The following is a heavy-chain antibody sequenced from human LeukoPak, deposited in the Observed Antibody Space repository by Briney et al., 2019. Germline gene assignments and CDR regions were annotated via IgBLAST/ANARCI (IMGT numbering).Heavy chain of an antibody. Sequence: PGGSLRLSCAASGFTFSSYDMHWVRQATGKGLEWVSAIGTAGDTYYPGSVKGRFTISRENAKNSLYLQMNSLRAEDTAVYYCARAGNMIVGDNWGQGTLVTVSS. CDR2: IGTAGDT. J-gene: IGHJ4*02. CDR1: GFTFSSYD. V-gene: IGHV3-13*01. D-gene: IGHD3-22*01. CDR3: ARAGNMIVGDN.